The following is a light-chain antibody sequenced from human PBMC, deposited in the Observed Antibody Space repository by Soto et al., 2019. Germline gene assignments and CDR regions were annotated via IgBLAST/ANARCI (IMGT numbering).Light chain of an antibody. CDR3: QQRSNWPPTWT. J-gene: IGKJ1*01. Sequence: IVLTQSPATLSLSPGERAALSCGASQSVSSYLAWYQHKPGQAPRLLIYDASKRATGIPARFSGSGSGTDFTLTISSLEPEDFVVYYCQQRSNWPPTWTFGQGTRVEIK. CDR1: QSVSSY. CDR2: DAS. V-gene: IGKV3-11*01.